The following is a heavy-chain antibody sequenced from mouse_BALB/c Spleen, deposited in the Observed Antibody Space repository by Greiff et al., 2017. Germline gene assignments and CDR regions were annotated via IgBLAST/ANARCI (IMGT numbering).Heavy chain of an antibody. CDR2: IHYSGST. CDR3: ARDYYGSSYGWYFDV. D-gene: IGHD1-1*01. Sequence: EVQLQQSGPDLVKPSQSLSLTCTVTGYSITSGYSWHWIRQFPGNKLEWMGYIHYSGSTNYNPSLKSRISITRDTSKNQFFLQLNSVTTEDTATYYCARDYYGSSYGWYFDVWGAGTTVTVSS. J-gene: IGHJ1*01. V-gene: IGHV3-1*02. CDR1: GYSITSGYS.